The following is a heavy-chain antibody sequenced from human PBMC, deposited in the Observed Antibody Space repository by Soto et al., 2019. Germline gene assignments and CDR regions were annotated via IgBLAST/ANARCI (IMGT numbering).Heavy chain of an antibody. CDR3: AKVSDSGSYPGYFDY. CDR2: ISYDGSNK. Sequence: ESGGGVVQPGRSLRLSCAASGFTFSSYGMHWVRQAPGKGLEWVAVISYDGSNKYYADSVKGRFTISRDNSKNTLYLQMNSLRAEDTAVYYCAKVSDSGSYPGYFDYWGQGTLVTVSS. V-gene: IGHV3-30*18. D-gene: IGHD1-26*01. CDR1: GFTFSSYG. J-gene: IGHJ4*02.